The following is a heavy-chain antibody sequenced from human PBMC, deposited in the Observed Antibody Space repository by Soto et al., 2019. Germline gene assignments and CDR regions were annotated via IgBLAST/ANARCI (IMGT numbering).Heavy chain of an antibody. CDR3: ARDPVSDGFGPYYIHY. V-gene: IGHV3-11*01. J-gene: IGHJ4*01. Sequence: PGGSLRLSCSASGFTFSDYYMNWIRQAPGKGLEWISYISGSSGTIYYADSVRGRFTISRDNAKNSLYLQMNSLRAEDTAVYYCARDPVSDGFGPYYIHYSGHRTLATDSS. D-gene: IGHD3-3*01. CDR2: ISGSSGTI. CDR1: GFTFSDYY.